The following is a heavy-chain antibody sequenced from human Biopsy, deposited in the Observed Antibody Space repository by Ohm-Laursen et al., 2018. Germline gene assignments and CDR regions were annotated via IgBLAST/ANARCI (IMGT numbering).Heavy chain of an antibody. D-gene: IGHD6-19*01. CDR2: INPSGSTT. V-gene: IGHV1-46*01. CDR1: GYSFTSYY. Sequence: ASVKVSCKASGYSFTSYYMHWVRQAPGQGLEWMGMINPSGSTTSYPQIFQGGVTMTRDTSKSTVYMELSSLRPADTAVYFCARNTGWYGDLYYFDYWGQGTLVTVSS. J-gene: IGHJ4*02. CDR3: ARNTGWYGDLYYFDY.